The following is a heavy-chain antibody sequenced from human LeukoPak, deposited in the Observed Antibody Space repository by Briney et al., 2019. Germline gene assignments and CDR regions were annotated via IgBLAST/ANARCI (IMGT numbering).Heavy chain of an antibody. CDR1: GFTFSNYG. J-gene: IGHJ4*02. CDR3: ARGGVDY. D-gene: IGHD2-8*01. V-gene: IGHV3-30*03. Sequence: GGSLRLSCAASGFTFSNYGMHWVRQAPGKGLEWVAFISYDGSYKYYADSVKGRFTISRDNSKNTLYLQMNSLRAEDTAVYYCARGGVDYWGQGTLVTVSS. CDR2: ISYDGSYK.